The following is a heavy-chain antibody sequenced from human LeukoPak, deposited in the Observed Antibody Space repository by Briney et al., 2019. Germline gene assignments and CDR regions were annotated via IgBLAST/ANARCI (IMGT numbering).Heavy chain of an antibody. CDR3: ARSFAGTTNFDY. D-gene: IGHD4-17*01. Sequence: ASVKVSCKASGYTFTGYYMHWVRQAPGQGLEWMGRINPNSGGTNYAQKFQGRVTMTRDTSISTAYMELRRLRSDDTAVYYCARSFAGTTNFDYWGQGTLVTVSS. CDR2: INPNSGGT. J-gene: IGHJ4*02. CDR1: GYTFTGYY. V-gene: IGHV1-2*06.